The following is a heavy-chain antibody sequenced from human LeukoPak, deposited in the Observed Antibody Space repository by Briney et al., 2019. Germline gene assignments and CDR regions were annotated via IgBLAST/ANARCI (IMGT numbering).Heavy chain of an antibody. CDR1: GYSISSGYY. J-gene: IGHJ4*02. CDR3: ARGSPPRRNYDSRGYYSYYFDY. D-gene: IGHD3-22*01. CDR2: IYHGRNS. Sequence: SETLSLTCTVSGYSISSGYYWGWIRQPPGKGLEWIGSIYHGRNSYYNPSLKSRVSISMDTSKNQFSLKLSSITAADTAVYYCARGSPPRRNYDSRGYYSYYFDYWGQGTLVTVSS. V-gene: IGHV4-38-2*02.